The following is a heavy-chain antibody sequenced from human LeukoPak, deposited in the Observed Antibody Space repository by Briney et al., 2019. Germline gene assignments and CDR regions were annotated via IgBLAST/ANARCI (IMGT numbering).Heavy chain of an antibody. V-gene: IGHV3-30*02. CDR1: GFTFSSYG. D-gene: IGHD1-26*01. Sequence: GGSLRLSCAASGFTFSSYGMHWVRQAPGKGLEWVAVIWYDGSNKYYADSVKGRFTISRDNSKNTLYLQMNSLRAEDTAVYYCAKDFTLGSYPGGFDYWGQGTLVTVSS. CDR2: IWYDGSNK. J-gene: IGHJ4*02. CDR3: AKDFTLGSYPGGFDY.